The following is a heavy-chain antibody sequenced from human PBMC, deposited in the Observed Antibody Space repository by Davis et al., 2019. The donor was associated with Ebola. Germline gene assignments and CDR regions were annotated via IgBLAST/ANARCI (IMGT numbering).Heavy chain of an antibody. CDR1: GYTFTSYD. CDR2: MNPNSGNT. V-gene: IGHV1-8*01. CDR3: ARAYSSGWRVNYYYYGMDV. J-gene: IGHJ6*02. D-gene: IGHD6-19*01. Sequence: ASVKVSCKASGYTFTSYDINWVRQATGQGLEWMGWMNPNSGNTGYAQKFQGRVTMTRNTSISTAYMELSSLRSEDTAVYYCARAYSSGWRVNYYYYGMDVWGQGTTVTVSS.